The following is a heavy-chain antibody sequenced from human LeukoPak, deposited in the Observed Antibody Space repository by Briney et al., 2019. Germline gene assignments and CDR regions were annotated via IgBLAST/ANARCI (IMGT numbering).Heavy chain of an antibody. D-gene: IGHD6-19*01. CDR3: ARNWDSSGWGWDY. J-gene: IGHJ4*02. V-gene: IGHV1-18*01. CDR1: GYTFTSYG. CDR2: ISAYNGNT. Sequence: ASVKVSCKASGYTFTSYGISWVPHAPGQGREWMGWISAYNGNTNYTQKPQGRVTMTTDTSTSTAYMELRRLRSDDTAVYYCARNWDSSGWGWDYWGQGTLVTVSS.